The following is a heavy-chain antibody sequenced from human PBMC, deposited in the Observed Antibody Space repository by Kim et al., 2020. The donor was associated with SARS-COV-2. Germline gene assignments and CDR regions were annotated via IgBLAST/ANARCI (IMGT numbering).Heavy chain of an antibody. J-gene: IGHJ3*02. CDR2: ISYDGSNK. Sequence: GGSLRLSCAASGFTFSSYAMHWVRQAPGKGLEWVAVISYDGSNKYYADSVKGRFTISRDNSENTLYLQMNSLRAEDTAVYYCARGSQQWLVRGAFDIWG. CDR1: GFTFSSYA. CDR3: ARGSQQWLVRGAFDI. V-gene: IGHV3-30-3*01. D-gene: IGHD6-19*01.